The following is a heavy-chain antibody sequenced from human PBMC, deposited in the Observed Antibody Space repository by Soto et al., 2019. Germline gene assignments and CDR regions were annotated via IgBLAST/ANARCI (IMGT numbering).Heavy chain of an antibody. J-gene: IGHJ4*02. D-gene: IGHD4-17*01. CDR3: ARAMTTVTTLDY. V-gene: IGHV4-30-2*01. CDR2: IDHSGST. Sequence: TLSLTCAVSGGSISRGGYSWSWIRQPPGTGLEWIGYIDHSGSTYYNPSLKSRVTISVDRSKNQFSLKLSSVTAADTAVYYCARAMTTVTTLDYWGQGTLVTVSS. CDR1: GGSISRGGYS.